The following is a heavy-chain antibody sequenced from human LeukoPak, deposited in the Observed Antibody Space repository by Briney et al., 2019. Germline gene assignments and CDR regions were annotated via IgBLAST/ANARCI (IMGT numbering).Heavy chain of an antibody. D-gene: IGHD2-21*02. CDR2: IYSGGST. CDR1: GVTLSNYA. Sequence: QSGGSLRLSCVASGVTLSNYAMSWARQAPGKGLEWVSVIYSGGSTYYADSVKGRFIISRDNSKNALFLQMNSLRAEDTAVYYCARHCGGDCPTLAGFDYWGQGTLVTVSS. V-gene: IGHV3-66*04. J-gene: IGHJ4*02. CDR3: ARHCGGDCPTLAGFDY.